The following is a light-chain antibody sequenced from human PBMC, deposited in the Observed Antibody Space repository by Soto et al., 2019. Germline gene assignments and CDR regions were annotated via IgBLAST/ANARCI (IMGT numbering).Light chain of an antibody. CDR2: KAS. Sequence: DIQMTQSPSTLSASVGDRFTITCRASQSISSWLAWYQQKPGKAPKLLIYKASSLESGVPSRFSGSGSGTEFTLTISSLRPDDFATYYCQHYSGDRATFGQGTKVDI. CDR3: QHYSGDRAT. J-gene: IGKJ1*01. CDR1: QSISSW. V-gene: IGKV1-5*03.